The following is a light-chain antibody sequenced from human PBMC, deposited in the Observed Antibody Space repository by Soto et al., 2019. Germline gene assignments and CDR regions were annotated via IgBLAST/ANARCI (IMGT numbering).Light chain of an antibody. CDR1: QTIGSSH. J-gene: IGKJ1*01. CDR2: AAS. CDR3: QQCGGSPRT. Sequence: EIVMTQSPGTLSVSPGERATLSCRASQTIGSSHLAWYQQKPGQAPRVLIFAASSRATGIPDRFSGSGSGTDFTLTISRLEPEDFAVYYCQQCGGSPRTFGQGTKGDIK. V-gene: IGKV3-20*01.